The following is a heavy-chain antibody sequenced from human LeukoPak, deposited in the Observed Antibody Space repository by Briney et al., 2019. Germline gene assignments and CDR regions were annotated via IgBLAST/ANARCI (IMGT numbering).Heavy chain of an antibody. J-gene: IGHJ4*02. CDR3: ARDLAGYNSFDY. CDR2: IYSGGST. Sequence: QPGGSLRLSCAASGFTVSSNYMSWVRQAPGKGLEWVSSIYSGGSTYYTDSVKGRFTISRDNSKNTLYLQMNSLRAEDTAVYYCARDLAGYNSFDYWGQGTLVTVSS. V-gene: IGHV3-66*01. CDR1: GFTVSSNY. D-gene: IGHD5-24*01.